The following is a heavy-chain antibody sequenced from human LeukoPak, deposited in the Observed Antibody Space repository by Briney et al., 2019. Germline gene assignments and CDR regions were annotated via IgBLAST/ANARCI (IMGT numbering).Heavy chain of an antibody. CDR2: INSDSGGT. J-gene: IGHJ3*02. CDR1: GYTFTGHY. Sequence: GASVKVSCKASGYTFTGHYMDWVRQAPGQGLEWMGWINSDSGGTKYAQKFQGSVIMTRVTSISTAYMELSRLKSDDTAVYYCARGRVHSWSDAFYIRGQGTTVTVSS. V-gene: IGHV1-2*02. D-gene: IGHD1-1*01. CDR3: ARGRVHSWSDAFYI.